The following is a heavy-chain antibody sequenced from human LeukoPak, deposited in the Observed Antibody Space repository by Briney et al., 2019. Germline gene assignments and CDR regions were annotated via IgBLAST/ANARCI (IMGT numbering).Heavy chain of an antibody. Sequence: SQTLSLTCTVSGGSINSGSYFWSWIRQPTGKGLEWIGHIHSSGSTTYNPSLEGRVTISVDTSKNQFSLNLTSVIAADTAVYYCARALGYCRATSCPYFDYWGQGTLVTVSS. CDR1: GGSINSGSYF. D-gene: IGHD2-2*01. CDR2: IHSSGST. V-gene: IGHV4-61*09. CDR3: ARALGYCRATSCPYFDY. J-gene: IGHJ4*02.